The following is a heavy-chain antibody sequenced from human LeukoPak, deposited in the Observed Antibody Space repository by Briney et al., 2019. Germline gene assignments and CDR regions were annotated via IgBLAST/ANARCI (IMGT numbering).Heavy chain of an antibody. CDR2: MYYSGST. V-gene: IGHV4-39*07. Sequence: SETLSLTCTVSGGSISSSGYYWGWIRQPPGKGLEWIGSMYYSGSTYYNPSLKSRVTISVDTSKNQFSLKLSSVTAADTAVYYCASEGDGITGTTGILDPWGQGTLVTASS. CDR1: GGSISSSGYY. CDR3: ASEGDGITGTTGILDP. J-gene: IGHJ5*02. D-gene: IGHD1-7*01.